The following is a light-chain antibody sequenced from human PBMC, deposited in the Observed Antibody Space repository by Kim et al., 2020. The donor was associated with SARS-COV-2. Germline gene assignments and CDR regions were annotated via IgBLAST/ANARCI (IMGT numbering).Light chain of an antibody. CDR3: QQRSNRPPYT. J-gene: IGKJ2*01. Sequence: EIVLTQSPATLSLSPGERATLSCRASQSVSSYLAWYQQKPGQAPRLLIYDASNRATGIPARFSGSGSGTDFTLTISSLEPEDFAVYYCQQRSNRPPYTWGQGTKLEI. V-gene: IGKV3-11*01. CDR1: QSVSSY. CDR2: DAS.